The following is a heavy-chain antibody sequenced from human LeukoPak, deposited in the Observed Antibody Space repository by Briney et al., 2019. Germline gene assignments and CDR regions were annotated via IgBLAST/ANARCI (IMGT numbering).Heavy chain of an antibody. J-gene: IGHJ6*03. V-gene: IGHV3-23*01. D-gene: IGHD3-10*01. CDR2: ISGSGGST. Sequence: GGTLRLSCGASGFTFSNYGMSWVRQAPGKGLEWVSGISGSGGSTYYADSVKGRFTISRDNSKNTLYLQMNSLRAEDTALYYCAKGGAVSSKSITMVRGTRRYYYMDVGGKGTTVTISS. CDR1: GFTFSNYG. CDR3: AKGGAVSSKSITMVRGTRRYYYMDV.